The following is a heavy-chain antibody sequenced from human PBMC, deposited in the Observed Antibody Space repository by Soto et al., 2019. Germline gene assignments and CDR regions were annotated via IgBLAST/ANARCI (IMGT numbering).Heavy chain of an antibody. CDR1: GYTFTSYA. J-gene: IGHJ4*02. D-gene: IGHD5-18*01. Sequence: QVQLVQSGAEVKKPGASVKVSCKASGYTFTSYAMHWVRQAPGQRLEWMGWINAGNGNTKYSQKFQGRVTITRDTSASTADMELRSLRSEDTAVYYCARDPGYSYGYNWGQGTLVTVSS. CDR3: ARDPGYSYGYN. V-gene: IGHV1-3*01. CDR2: INAGNGNT.